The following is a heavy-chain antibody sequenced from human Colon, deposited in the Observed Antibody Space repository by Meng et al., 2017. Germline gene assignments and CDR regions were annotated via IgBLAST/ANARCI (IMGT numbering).Heavy chain of an antibody. J-gene: IGHJ4*02. V-gene: IGHV3-33*01. CDR2: IWYDGSNK. D-gene: IGHD4-23*01. CDR1: GFSFSTYG. Sequence: QAQLVASGGGVVQPGRSLLVSCAASGFSFSTYGMHWVCQAPGKGLEWLAVIWYDGSNKYYADSVKGRFTVSRDNPKNTVYLQMNSLRAEDTAVYYCARDDGVNSAVYWGQGTLVTVSS. CDR3: ARDDGVNSAVY.